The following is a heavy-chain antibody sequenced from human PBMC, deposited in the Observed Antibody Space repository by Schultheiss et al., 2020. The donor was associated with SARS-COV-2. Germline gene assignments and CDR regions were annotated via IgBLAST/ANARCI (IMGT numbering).Heavy chain of an antibody. CDR1: GFTFSNYA. D-gene: IGHD1-26*01. CDR3: AKDWYSGSYRYFDY. V-gene: IGHV3-64D*09. J-gene: IGHJ4*02. Sequence: GGSLRLSCSASGFTFSNYAMHWVRQPPGKGLEYVSAITSHGDTTYYADAVKGRFSISSDNSKNTLYLQLSNMRGEDTAMYYCAKDWYSGSYRYFDYWGQGALVTVSS. CDR2: ITSHGDTT.